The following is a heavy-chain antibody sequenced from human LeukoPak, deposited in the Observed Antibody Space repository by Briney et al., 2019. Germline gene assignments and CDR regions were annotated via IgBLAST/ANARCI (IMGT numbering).Heavy chain of an antibody. CDR3: AGPDYDSSGSLDY. J-gene: IGHJ4*02. CDR2: IYYSGST. D-gene: IGHD3-22*01. Sequence: SETLSLTCTVSGGSISSSSYYWGWIRQPPGKGLEWIGSIYYSGSTYYNPSLKSRVTISVDTSKNQFSLKLSSVTAADTAVYYCAGPDYDSSGSLDYWGQGTLVTVSS. V-gene: IGHV4-39*07. CDR1: GGSISSSSYY.